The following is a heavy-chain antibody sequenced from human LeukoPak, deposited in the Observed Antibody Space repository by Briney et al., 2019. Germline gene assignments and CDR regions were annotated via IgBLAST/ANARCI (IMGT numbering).Heavy chain of an antibody. CDR3: ARDPRFLEWLGYFDY. D-gene: IGHD3-3*01. V-gene: IGHV3-30-3*01. Sequence: XLRLSCAASGFTXSSYAMHWVRQAPGKGLEWVAVISYDGSNKYYADSVKGRFTISRDNSKNTLYLQMNSLRAEDTAVYYCARDPRFLEWLGYFDYWGQGTLVTVSS. J-gene: IGHJ4*02. CDR2: ISYDGSNK. CDR1: GFTXSSYA.